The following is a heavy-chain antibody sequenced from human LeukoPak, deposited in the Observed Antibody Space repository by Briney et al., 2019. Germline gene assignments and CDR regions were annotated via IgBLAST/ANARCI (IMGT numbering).Heavy chain of an antibody. J-gene: IGHJ5*02. CDR3: TKGSAAAGSNNWFDP. CDR2: IRSKANSYAT. CDR1: GFTFSGSA. Sequence: GSLRLSCAASGFTFSGSAMHWVRQASGKGLEWVVRIRSKANSYATAYAASARGRFTISRDDSKNTAYLQMNSLNTEDTAVYYCTKGSAAAGSNNWFDPWGQGTLVTVSS. D-gene: IGHD6-13*01. V-gene: IGHV3-73*01.